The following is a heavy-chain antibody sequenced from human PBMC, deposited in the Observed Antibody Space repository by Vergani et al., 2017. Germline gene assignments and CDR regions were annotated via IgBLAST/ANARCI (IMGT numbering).Heavy chain of an antibody. CDR2: ISAYNGNT. V-gene: IGHV1-18*01. CDR3: EREVVAGYCSITSCYLSDY. D-gene: IGHD2-2*01. J-gene: IGHJ4*02. Sequence: QVQLVQSGAEVKKPGASVKVSCKASGYTFTSYGISWVRQAPGQGLEWMGWISAYNGNTNYAQKLQGRVTMTTDTSTSTAYMELRSLRSDDTAVYYCEREVVAGYCSITSCYLSDYWGQGTLVTVSS. CDR1: GYTFTSYG.